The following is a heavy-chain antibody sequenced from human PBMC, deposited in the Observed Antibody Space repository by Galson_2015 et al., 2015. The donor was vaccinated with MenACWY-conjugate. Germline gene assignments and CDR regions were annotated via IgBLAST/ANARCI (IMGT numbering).Heavy chain of an antibody. Sequence: LRLSCAASGFTFSSYAMHWVRQAPGKGLEYVSAISSNGGSTYYADSVKGRFTISRDNSKNTLYLQMSSLRAEDTAVYYCVKGYCSGGSCYHFDYWGQGTLVTVSS. J-gene: IGHJ4*02. V-gene: IGHV3-64D*06. CDR2: ISSNGGST. CDR1: GFTFSSYA. D-gene: IGHD2-15*01. CDR3: VKGYCSGGSCYHFDY.